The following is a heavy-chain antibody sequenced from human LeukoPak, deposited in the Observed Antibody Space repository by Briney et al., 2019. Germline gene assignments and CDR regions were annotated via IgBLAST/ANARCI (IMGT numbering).Heavy chain of an antibody. CDR2: ISYDGSNK. D-gene: IGHD6-13*01. Sequence: AMXXVRXXXXXGLXWXXXISYDGSNKYYADSVKGRFTISRDNSKNTLYLQMNSLRAEDTAVYYCARGVSSSWYSQVDYWGQGTLVTVSS. CDR1: A. V-gene: IGHV3-30*04. J-gene: IGHJ4*02. CDR3: ARGVSSSWYSQVDY.